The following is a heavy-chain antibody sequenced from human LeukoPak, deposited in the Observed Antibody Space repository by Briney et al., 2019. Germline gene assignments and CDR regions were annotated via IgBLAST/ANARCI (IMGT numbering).Heavy chain of an antibody. CDR2: IYSGGST. J-gene: IGHJ5*02. Sequence: GGSLRLSCAASGFTVSSNYMSWVRQAPGKGLEWVSVIYSGGSTYYADSVKGRFTISRDNSKNTLYLQMNSLRAEDTAVYYCARVYSGYDCWFDPWGQGTLVTVSS. D-gene: IGHD5-12*01. CDR1: GFTVSSNY. CDR3: ARVYSGYDCWFDP. V-gene: IGHV3-53*01.